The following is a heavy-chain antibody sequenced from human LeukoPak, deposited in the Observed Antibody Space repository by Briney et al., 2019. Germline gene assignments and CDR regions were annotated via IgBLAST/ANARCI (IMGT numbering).Heavy chain of an antibody. J-gene: IGHJ3*02. CDR3: ARSSRDVDAFDI. CDR1: GFTVSSNY. Sequence: GGSLRHSCAASGFTVSSNYMNWVRQAPGKGLEWVSVIYSGGSTYYADSVKGRFTISRDNSKNTLYVQMNSLRAEDTAVYYCARSSRDVDAFDIWGQGTMVTVSS. V-gene: IGHV3-66*02. CDR2: IYSGGST. D-gene: IGHD5-24*01.